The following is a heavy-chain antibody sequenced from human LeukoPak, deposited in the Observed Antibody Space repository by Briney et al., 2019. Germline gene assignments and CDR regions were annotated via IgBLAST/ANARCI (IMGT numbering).Heavy chain of an antibody. Sequence: GESLKISRKGSGYSFTSYWIGWVRQMPGKGLEWMGIIYPGDSDTRYSPSFQGQVTISADKSISTAYLQWSSLKASDTAMYYCARLMGITIFGVVTNNWFDPWGQGTLDTVSS. CDR3: ARLMGITIFGVVTNNWFDP. J-gene: IGHJ5*02. CDR1: GYSFTSYW. D-gene: IGHD3-3*01. V-gene: IGHV5-51*01. CDR2: IYPGDSDT.